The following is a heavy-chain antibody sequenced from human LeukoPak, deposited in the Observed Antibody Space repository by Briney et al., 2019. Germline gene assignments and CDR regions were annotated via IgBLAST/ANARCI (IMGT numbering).Heavy chain of an antibody. CDR2: IKRDGSEK. CDR1: GFTFSIYW. J-gene: IGHJ4*02. Sequence: GGSLRLSCAASGFTFSIYWMSWVRQAPGKGLEWVANIKRDGSEKYYVDSVKGRFTISRDNAKNSLYLQMNSLRAEDTAVYYCARDGGYSSFDYWGQGSLVTVSS. CDR3: ARDGGYSSFDY. V-gene: IGHV3-7*05. D-gene: IGHD5-18*01.